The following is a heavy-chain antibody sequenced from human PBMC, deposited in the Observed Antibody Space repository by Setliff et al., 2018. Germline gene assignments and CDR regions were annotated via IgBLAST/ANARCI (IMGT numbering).Heavy chain of an antibody. J-gene: IGHJ4*02. V-gene: IGHV4-61*02. Sequence: SETLSLTCTVSGGSVSSGSYYWSWIRQPAGKGLEWIGRISTSGNTNYNPSLKSRVTLSIDTSKNQFSLKLSSVTAADAALYYCAASRAYTGAVEEWFLPKTFDFWGQGTLVTVSS. CDR2: ISTSGNT. CDR1: GGSVSSGSYY. CDR3: AASRAYTGAVEEWFLPKTFDF. D-gene: IGHD3-10*01.